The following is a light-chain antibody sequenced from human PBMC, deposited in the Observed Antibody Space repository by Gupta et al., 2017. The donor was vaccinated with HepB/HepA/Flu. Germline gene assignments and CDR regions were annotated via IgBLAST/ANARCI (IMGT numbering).Light chain of an antibody. V-gene: IGKV3-20*01. J-gene: IGKJ1*01. Sequence: FVWTQSPGTLSLSPGERATLSCRASQSVRSSYLAWYQQKPGQAPRLLIYGASSRATGIPDRFSGSGSGTDFTLTISRLEPEDFAVYYCQQDGSSPGTFGQGTKLEIK. CDR2: GAS. CDR3: QQDGSSPGT. CDR1: QSVRSSY.